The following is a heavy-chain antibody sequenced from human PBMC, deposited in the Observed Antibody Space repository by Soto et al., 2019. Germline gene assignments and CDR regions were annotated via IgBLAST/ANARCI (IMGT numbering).Heavy chain of an antibody. Sequence: EMQLVESGGGLVQPGGSLRLSCVGSGFTFSNYWMHWVRQTPGEGLVWVSRLNSDGSNTDYADSVKGRFSISRDNAKNTVYLQMNSLRADDTALYYCARGAKGQWLVDFWGQGTLVTVSS. D-gene: IGHD6-19*01. CDR3: ARGAKGQWLVDF. CDR2: LNSDGSNT. CDR1: GFTFSNYW. J-gene: IGHJ4*02. V-gene: IGHV3-74*01.